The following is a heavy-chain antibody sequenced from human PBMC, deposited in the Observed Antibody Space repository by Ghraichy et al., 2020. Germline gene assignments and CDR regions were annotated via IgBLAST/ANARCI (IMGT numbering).Heavy chain of an antibody. CDR3: ASAGYSYGPSGYFDY. Sequence: SVKVSCKASGGTFSSYAISWVRQAPGQGLEWMGGIIPIFGTANYAQKFQGRVTITADESTSTAYMELSSLRSEDTAVYYCASAGYSYGPSGYFDYWGQGTLVTVSS. CDR2: IIPIFGTA. V-gene: IGHV1-69*13. CDR1: GGTFSSYA. J-gene: IGHJ4*02. D-gene: IGHD5-18*01.